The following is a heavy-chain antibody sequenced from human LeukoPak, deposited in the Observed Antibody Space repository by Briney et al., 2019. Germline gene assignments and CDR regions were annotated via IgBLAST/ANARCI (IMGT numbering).Heavy chain of an antibody. J-gene: IGHJ6*04. V-gene: IGHV4-34*01. CDR1: GGSFSGYY. CDR2: INHSGST. D-gene: IGHD3-10*01. CDR3: ARRGYYGSGSYWNYYYGMDV. Sequence: SETLSLTCAVYGGSFSGYYWSWIRQPPGKGLEWIGEINHSGSTNYNPSLKSRVTISVDTSKNQFSLKLSPVTAADTAVYYCARRGYYGSGSYWNYYYGMDVWGKGTTVTVSS.